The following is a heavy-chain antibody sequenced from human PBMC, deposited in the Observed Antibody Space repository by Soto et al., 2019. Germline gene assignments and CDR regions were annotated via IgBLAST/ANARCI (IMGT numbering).Heavy chain of an antibody. CDR3: ARLGYYSFDY. D-gene: IGHD4-4*01. V-gene: IGHV1-69*01. CDR1: GGTFSIYA. CDR2: IIPIFGTT. Sequence: QVQLVQSGAEVKKPGSSMTVSCKASGGTFSIYAINWVRQAPGQGLEWMGGIIPIFGTTNYSQKFQGRVTITADETTNTVYMDLSSLRSDYTAVYYCARLGYYSFDYWGQGTLVTVSS. J-gene: IGHJ4*02.